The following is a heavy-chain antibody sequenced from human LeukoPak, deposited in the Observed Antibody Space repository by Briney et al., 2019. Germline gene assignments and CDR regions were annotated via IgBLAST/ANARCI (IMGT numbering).Heavy chain of an antibody. CDR1: GYSFINYW. CDR2: IDPRDSYT. J-gene: IGHJ4*02. Sequence: GESLKISCQGSGYSFINYWISWVRQMPAKGLEWLGRIDPRDSYTNYSPSFQGHVTISADKSITTAYLQWSSLKASDTAMYYCARQGRDGNSYDDYWGQGTLVTVSS. CDR3: ARQGRDGNSYDDY. D-gene: IGHD5-24*01. V-gene: IGHV5-10-1*01.